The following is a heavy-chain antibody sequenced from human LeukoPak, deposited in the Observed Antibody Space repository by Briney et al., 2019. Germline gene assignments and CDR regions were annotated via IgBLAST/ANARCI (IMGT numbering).Heavy chain of an antibody. J-gene: IGHJ4*02. V-gene: IGHV4-59*01. CDR3: AAQYGDYARDY. D-gene: IGHD4-17*01. Sequence: SETLCLTCTVSGGSISSYYWSWIRQPPGKGLEWIGYIYYSGSTNYNPSLKSRVTISVDTSKNQFSLKLSSVTAADTAVYYCAAQYGDYARDYWGQGTLVTVSS. CDR1: GGSISSYY. CDR2: IYYSGST.